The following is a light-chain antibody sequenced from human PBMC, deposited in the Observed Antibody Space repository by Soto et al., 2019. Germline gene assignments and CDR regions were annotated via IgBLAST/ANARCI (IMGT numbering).Light chain of an antibody. Sequence: DIQMTQSPSSLSAAVGDRVAITCRASQRISTSLNWYQQRPGKSPELLIYGASDLQSGAPSRFSGIGSGTDFTLIISNLQPDDFATYYCQQCYSMPLTFGGGTKVEIK. J-gene: IGKJ4*01. CDR2: GAS. CDR3: QQCYSMPLT. CDR1: QRISTS. V-gene: IGKV1-39*01.